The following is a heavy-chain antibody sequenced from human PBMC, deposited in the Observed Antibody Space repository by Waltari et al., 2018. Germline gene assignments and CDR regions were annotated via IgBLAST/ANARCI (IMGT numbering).Heavy chain of an antibody. J-gene: IGHJ4*02. V-gene: IGHV3-30*02. CDR3: QFVHWNGDFDF. D-gene: IGHD1-1*01. Sequence: QVQVVESGGGVVRPGGSLRLSCAASGFPFTSYAMHWVRQAPGKGLELIAFIRHDASNKFYVDSVKGRFTISRDVSSHTLYLQMDRLRSEDTAVYFCQFVHWNGDFDFWGQGTLVTVSS. CDR1: GFPFTSYA. CDR2: IRHDASNK.